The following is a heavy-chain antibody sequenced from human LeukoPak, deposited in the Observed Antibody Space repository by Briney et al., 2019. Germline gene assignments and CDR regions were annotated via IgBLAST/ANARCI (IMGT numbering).Heavy chain of an antibody. CDR3: ARDTVTNDGFDI. CDR1: GYTFTGHY. V-gene: IGHV1-2*02. Sequence: ASVKVSCKASGYTFTGHYMHWVRQAPGQGLEWMGWINPNSGDTNYAQKFQGRVTMTRDTSSSTAYMELSRLRSDDTALYYCARDTVTNDGFDIWGQGTMVTVSS. J-gene: IGHJ3*02. CDR2: INPNSGDT. D-gene: IGHD4-17*01.